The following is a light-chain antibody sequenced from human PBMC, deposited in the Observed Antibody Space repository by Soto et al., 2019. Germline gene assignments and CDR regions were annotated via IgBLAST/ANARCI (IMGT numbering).Light chain of an antibody. CDR2: AAS. Sequence: EIVMTQSPATLSVSPGGRATLSCRASQSVSSTYLAWYQQKPGQAPRLLIYAASSRATGIPDRFSGSGSGTDFTLTISRLEPEDFAVYYCQQYGSSPLFGPGTKVDIK. CDR1: QSVSSTY. J-gene: IGKJ3*01. V-gene: IGKV3-20*01. CDR3: QQYGSSPL.